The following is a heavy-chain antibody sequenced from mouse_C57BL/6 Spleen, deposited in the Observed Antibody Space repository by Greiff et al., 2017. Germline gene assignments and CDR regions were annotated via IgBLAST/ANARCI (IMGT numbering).Heavy chain of an antibody. D-gene: IGHD2-1*01. V-gene: IGHV1-15*01. CDR1: GYTFTDYD. Sequence: VHLVESGAELVRPGASVTLSCKASGYTFTDYDMHWVKQTPVHGLEWIGAIDPETGGTAYNQKFKGKAILTADKSSSTAYMELRSLTSEDSAVYYCTRGEIYYGNYSYAMDYWGQGTSVTVSS. J-gene: IGHJ4*01. CDR3: TRGEIYYGNYSYAMDY. CDR2: IDPETGGT.